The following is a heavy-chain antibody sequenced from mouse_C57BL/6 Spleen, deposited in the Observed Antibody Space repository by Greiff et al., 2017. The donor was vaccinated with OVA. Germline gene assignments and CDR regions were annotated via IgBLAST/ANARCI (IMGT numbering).Heavy chain of an antibody. CDR1: GFSFNTYA. Sequence: EVKLMESGGGLVQPKASLKLSCAASGFSFNTYAMNWVRQAPGQGLEWVACIRSKSNNYASYYDVSVKDRFTISRDDSASMLYLQMSNLKAEDAAMYYCGRASGALFAYWGQGTLVTVSA. D-gene: IGHD6-1*01. CDR3: GRASGALFAY. V-gene: IGHV10-1*01. J-gene: IGHJ3*01. CDR2: IRSKSNNYAS.